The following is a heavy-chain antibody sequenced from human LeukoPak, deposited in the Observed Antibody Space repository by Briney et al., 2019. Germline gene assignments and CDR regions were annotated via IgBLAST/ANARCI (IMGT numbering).Heavy chain of an antibody. CDR1: GGXFSSYA. Sequence: ASVKVSCKASGGXFSSYAISWVRQAPGQGLEWMGRIIPILGIANYAQKFQGRVTITADKSTSTAYMELSSLRSEDTAVYYCARGLNELLVDFDYWGQGTLVTVSS. J-gene: IGHJ4*02. CDR3: ARGLNELLVDFDY. V-gene: IGHV1-69*04. D-gene: IGHD2-8*02. CDR2: IIPILGIA.